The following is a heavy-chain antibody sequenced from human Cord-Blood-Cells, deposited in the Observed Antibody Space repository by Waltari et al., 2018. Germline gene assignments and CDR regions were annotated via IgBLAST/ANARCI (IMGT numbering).Heavy chain of an antibody. CDR3: ARYRTGTFDY. CDR1: GGPISSYY. Sequence: QVQLQESGPGLVKPSETLSLTCTGSGGPISSYYWRWIRQPPGKGLEWIGYIYYSGSTNYNPSLKSRVTISVDTSKNQFSLKLSSVTAADTAVYYCARYRTGTFDYWGQGTLVTVSS. V-gene: IGHV4-59*01. CDR2: IYYSGST. D-gene: IGHD1-1*01. J-gene: IGHJ4*02.